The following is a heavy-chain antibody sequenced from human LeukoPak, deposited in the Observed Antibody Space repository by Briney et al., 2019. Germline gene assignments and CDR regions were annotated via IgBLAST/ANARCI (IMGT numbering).Heavy chain of an antibody. V-gene: IGHV3-48*01. Sequence: GGSLRLSCAVSGFNFSTYNMNWGRQAPGEGLEWVSYISTSSRTIYYADSVKGRFTISRDNAKNSLYLQMNSLRAEDTAVYYCARDGYDFWSDYPTTLDYWGQGTLVTVSS. CDR3: ARDGYDFWSDYPTTLDY. D-gene: IGHD3-3*01. CDR2: ISTSSRTI. J-gene: IGHJ4*02. CDR1: GFNFSTYN.